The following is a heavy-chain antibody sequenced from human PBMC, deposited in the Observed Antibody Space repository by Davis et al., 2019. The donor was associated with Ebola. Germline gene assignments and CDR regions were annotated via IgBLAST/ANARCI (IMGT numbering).Heavy chain of an antibody. D-gene: IGHD6-13*01. Sequence: PGGSLRLSCATSGFTFRNHTMSWVRQAPGKGLEWVAITWHDGSNSYYVDSVEGRFTISRDNSKNMLYLQMNSMRVEDTAAYYCARAPGRGSGWFYFDYWGQGTLVTVSS. J-gene: IGHJ4*02. CDR1: GFTFRNHT. V-gene: IGHV3-33*03. CDR3: ARAPGRGSGWFYFDY. CDR2: TWHDGSNS.